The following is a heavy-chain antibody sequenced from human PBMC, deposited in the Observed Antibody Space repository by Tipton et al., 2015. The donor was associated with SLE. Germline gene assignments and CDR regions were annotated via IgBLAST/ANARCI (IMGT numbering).Heavy chain of an antibody. J-gene: IGHJ3*02. V-gene: IGHV3-30-3*02. CDR2: ISYDGSNK. CDR1: GFTFSSYA. CDR3: AKSEYYDSSGYYPDAFDI. D-gene: IGHD3-22*01. Sequence: SLRLSCAASGFTFSSYAMHWVRQAPGKGLEWVAVISYDGSNKYYADSVKGRFTISRDNSKNTLYLQMNSLRAEDTAVYYCAKSEYYDSSGYYPDAFDIWGQGTMVTVSS.